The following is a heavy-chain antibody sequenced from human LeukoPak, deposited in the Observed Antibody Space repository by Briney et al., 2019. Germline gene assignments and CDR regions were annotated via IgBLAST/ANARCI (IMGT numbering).Heavy chain of an antibody. Sequence: PSETLSLTCAVYGVSFSGYYWSWIRQPPGKGLEWIGEINHSGSTNYNPSLKSRVTISVDTSKNQFSLKLSSVTAADTAVYYCARGGGYSGYGGWGQGTLVTVSS. CDR3: ARGGGYSGYGG. CDR2: INHSGST. V-gene: IGHV4-34*01. D-gene: IGHD5-12*01. J-gene: IGHJ4*02. CDR1: GVSFSGYY.